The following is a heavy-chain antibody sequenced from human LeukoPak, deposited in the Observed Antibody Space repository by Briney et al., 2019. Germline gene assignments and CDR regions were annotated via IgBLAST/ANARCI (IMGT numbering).Heavy chain of an antibody. D-gene: IGHD3-22*01. J-gene: IGHJ5*02. CDR1: GFTLSSYA. CDR2: ISDSGNT. Sequence: PGGSLRLSCAASGFTLSSYAMSWVRQAPGKGLEWVSAISDSGNTYHADSVKGRFTISRDNSKNTLYLQMNSLRAEDTAVYSCAKDRYSYDSSGYYELYNWFDPWGQGTLVTVSS. V-gene: IGHV3-23*01. CDR3: AKDRYSYDSSGYYELYNWFDP.